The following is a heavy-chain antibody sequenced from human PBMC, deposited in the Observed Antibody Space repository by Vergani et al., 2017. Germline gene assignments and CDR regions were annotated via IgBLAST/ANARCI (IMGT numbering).Heavy chain of an antibody. Sequence: EVQLLESGGGLIQPGGSLRLSCAASGFMFSKNSMSWVRQAPGKGLEWVLGISSSSSYIYYADSVKGRFTISRDNAKNSLYLQMNSLRAEYTAVYYCARVAGWNLLGYCSGGSCYQIDYWGQGTLVTVSS. J-gene: IGHJ4*02. CDR3: ARVAGWNLLGYCSGGSCYQIDY. D-gene: IGHD2-15*01. V-gene: IGHV3-21*01. CDR2: ISSSSSYI. CDR1: GFMFSKNS.